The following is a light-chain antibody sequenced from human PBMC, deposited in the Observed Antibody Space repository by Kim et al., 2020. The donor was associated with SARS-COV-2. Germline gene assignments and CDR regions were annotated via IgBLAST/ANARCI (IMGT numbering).Light chain of an antibody. CDR1: NIGSKS. CDR3: QVWDSSSDHPV. V-gene: IGLV3-21*04. J-gene: IGLJ3*02. Sequence: APGKTARITCGGNNIGSKSVHWYQQKPGQAPVLVIYYDSDRPSGIPERFSGSNSGNTATLTSSRVEAGDEADYYCQVWDSSSDHPVFGGGTQLTGL. CDR2: YDS.